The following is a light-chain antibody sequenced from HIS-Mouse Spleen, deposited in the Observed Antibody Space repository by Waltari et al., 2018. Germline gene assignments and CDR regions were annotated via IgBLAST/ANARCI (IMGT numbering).Light chain of an antibody. J-gene: IGLJ2*01. CDR3: YSTDSSGNHRV. CDR1: AFPKTY. CDR2: EDS. V-gene: IGLV3-10*01. Sequence: SYELTQPPSVSVSPGQTARITCSGDAFPKTYAYWYQQKSGQAPVLVIYEDSKRPSGIPEGFSGSSSGTMATLTISGAQVEDEADYYCYSTDSSGNHRVFGGGTKLTVL.